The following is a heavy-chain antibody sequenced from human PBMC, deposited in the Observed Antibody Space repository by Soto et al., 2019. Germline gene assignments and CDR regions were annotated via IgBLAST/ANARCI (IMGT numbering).Heavy chain of an antibody. Sequence: QVQLVQSGAEVKKPGSSVKVSCRASGGTFNNYVINWVRQAPGQGLEWMAGIIPIFGTPNYAQKFQGRVTITADKSTSTAYMDLNSLRSEDTAVYYCAGRCDGTNCLAHFDYCGQGTLVTVSS. V-gene: IGHV1-69*06. J-gene: IGHJ4*02. CDR3: AGRCDGTNCLAHFDY. D-gene: IGHD2-2*01. CDR1: GGTFNNYV. CDR2: IIPIFGTP.